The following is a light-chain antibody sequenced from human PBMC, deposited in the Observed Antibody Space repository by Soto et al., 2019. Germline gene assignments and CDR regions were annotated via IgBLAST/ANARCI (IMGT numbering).Light chain of an antibody. J-gene: IGKJ5*01. CDR2: AAS. Sequence: AIRMTQSPSSLSASTGDRVTITCRASQGISSYLAWYQQKPGKAPKLLIYAASTLQSGVPSRFSGSGSGTDFTLTISCLQSEDFATYYCQQYNSYLTFGGGTRLEIK. CDR1: QGISSY. CDR3: QQYNSYLT. V-gene: IGKV1-8*01.